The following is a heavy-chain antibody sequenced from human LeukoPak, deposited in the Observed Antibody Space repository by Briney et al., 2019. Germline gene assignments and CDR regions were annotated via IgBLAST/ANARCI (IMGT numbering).Heavy chain of an antibody. Sequence: GGSLRLSCAASGFTFCSYWMSWVRQAPGKGLEWLANIKQDESEKYYVDSVKGRFTISRDNSKNTLYVQINSLRAEDTAVYYCARQQTYGIVRDTAFHIWGQGTKVTISS. D-gene: IGHD2-21*01. V-gene: IGHV3-7*01. CDR1: GFTFCSYW. CDR2: IKQDESEK. CDR3: ARQQTYGIVRDTAFHI. J-gene: IGHJ3*02.